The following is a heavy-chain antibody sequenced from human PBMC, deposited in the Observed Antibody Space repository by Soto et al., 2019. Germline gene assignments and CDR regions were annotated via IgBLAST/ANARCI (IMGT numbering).Heavy chain of an antibody. Sequence: QVQLVESGGGVVQPGTSLRLSCVGSGFTFRSYVIHWVRQAPGKGLEWVALTSYDGSNKDYGDFVKGRFTISRDNSRNTVDLQMDSLRREDTALYYCARWGTTVGLDVWGQGTLVSVSS. J-gene: IGHJ1*01. CDR1: GFTFRSYV. CDR2: TSYDGSNK. V-gene: IGHV3-33*05. D-gene: IGHD4-17*01. CDR3: ARWGTTVGLDV.